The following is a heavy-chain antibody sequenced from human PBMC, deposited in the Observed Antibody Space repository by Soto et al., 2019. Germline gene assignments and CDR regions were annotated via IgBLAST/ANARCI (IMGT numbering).Heavy chain of an antibody. Sequence: SGATLVNPTQTLTLTCTFSGFSLSTSGMCVSWIRQPPGKALEWLALIDWDDDKYYSTSLKTRLTISKDTSKNQVVLTMTNMDPVDTATYYCARAYYDFWSGYSFAYWGQGTLVTVSS. CDR1: GFSLSTSGMC. D-gene: IGHD3-3*01. CDR2: IDWDDDK. J-gene: IGHJ4*02. CDR3: ARAYYDFWSGYSFAY. V-gene: IGHV2-70*01.